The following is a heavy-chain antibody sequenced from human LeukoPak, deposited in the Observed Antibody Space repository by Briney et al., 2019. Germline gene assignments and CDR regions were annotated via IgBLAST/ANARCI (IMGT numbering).Heavy chain of an antibody. J-gene: IGHJ4*02. V-gene: IGHV4-30-2*01. CDR3: ARVGGSYYDFWSGYTIDY. CDR2: IYHSGST. Sequence: PSQTLSLTCTVSGGSISSGGYYWSWIRQPPGKGLEWIGYIYHSGSTYYNPSLKSRVTISVDRSKSQFSLKLSSVTAADTAVYYCARVGGSYYDFWSGYTIDYWGQGTLVTVSS. CDR1: GGSISSGGYY. D-gene: IGHD3-3*01.